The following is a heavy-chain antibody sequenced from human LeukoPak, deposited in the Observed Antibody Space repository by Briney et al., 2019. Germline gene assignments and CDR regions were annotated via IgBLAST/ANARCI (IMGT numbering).Heavy chain of an antibody. V-gene: IGHV4-34*01. CDR1: GVSFSGYY. CDR2: INHSGST. D-gene: IGHD1/OR15-1a*01. CDR3: ARGCEEMNRNTRAEFDY. Sequence: AAETLSLTCAVYGVSFSGYYWSWIRQPPGKGLEWIGEINHSGSTNYNPSVKSRVTISVDTSKNQFSLKLSSVTAADTAVYYCARGCEEMNRNTRAEFDYWGQGTLVTVSS. J-gene: IGHJ4*02.